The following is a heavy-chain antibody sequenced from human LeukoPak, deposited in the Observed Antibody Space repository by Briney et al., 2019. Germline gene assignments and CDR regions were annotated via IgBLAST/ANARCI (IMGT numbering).Heavy chain of an antibody. V-gene: IGHV4-39*01. CDR1: GDSISNSTWS. D-gene: IGHD4-11*01. CDR3: ARLTLTRVAGRGWFDA. Sequence: PSETLSLTCKVSGDSISNSTWSWGWVRQFPGKGLEWIGTMPFDENAADNENPSYNPSLKRRVIISAEKSKNQLSLKVNSMTAADTASYYCARLTLTRVAGRGWFDAMGQGTLVIVSS. J-gene: IGHJ5*02. CDR2: MPFDENAADNENP.